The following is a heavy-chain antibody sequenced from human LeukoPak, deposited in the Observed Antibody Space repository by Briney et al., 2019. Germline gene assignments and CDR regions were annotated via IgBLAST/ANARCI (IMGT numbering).Heavy chain of an antibody. CDR2: INPNSGGT. CDR1: GYTFTGYY. V-gene: IGHV1-2*02. D-gene: IGHD1-26*01. Sequence: GASVKVSCKASGYTFTGYYMHWVRQAPGQGLEWMGWINPNSGGTNYAQKFQGRVAMTRDTSISTAYMELSRPRSDDTAMYYCARGPFIVGATYFDYWGQGTLVTVSS. CDR3: ARGPFIVGATYFDY. J-gene: IGHJ4*02.